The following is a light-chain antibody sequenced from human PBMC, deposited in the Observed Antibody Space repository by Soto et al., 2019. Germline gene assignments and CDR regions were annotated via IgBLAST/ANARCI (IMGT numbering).Light chain of an antibody. Sequence: EIGLTQSPGSLSLSPGERATLSCRASQSVYNNYIAWYQHSPGQAPRVLIYGASTRATGTPDRFSGSGSGTDFTLTITRLEPEDSALYYCQQSGSSVTFAGRGKVDIK. J-gene: IGKJ4*01. CDR3: QQSGSSVT. V-gene: IGKV3-20*01. CDR2: GAS. CDR1: QSVYNNY.